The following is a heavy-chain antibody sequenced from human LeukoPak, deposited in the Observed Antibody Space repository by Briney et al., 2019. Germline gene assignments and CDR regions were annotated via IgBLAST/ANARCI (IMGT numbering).Heavy chain of an antibody. V-gene: IGHV3-30*18. J-gene: IGHJ4*02. Sequence: PGGSLRLSCAASGFIFSNCGMHWVRQAPGKGLEWVALISYNGENKNYADSVKGRLTISRDNSKNTLYLQMNSLRVEDTAVYYCAQDYRTTGQFDYWGQGTLVTVSS. CDR3: AQDYRTTGQFDY. CDR2: ISYNGENK. D-gene: IGHD4-17*01. CDR1: GFIFSNCG.